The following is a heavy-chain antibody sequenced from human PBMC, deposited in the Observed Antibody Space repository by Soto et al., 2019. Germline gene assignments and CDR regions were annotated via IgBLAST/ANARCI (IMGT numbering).Heavy chain of an antibody. J-gene: IGHJ4*02. V-gene: IGHV1-3*04. CDR2: INTGSGDT. CDR3: ARDQVWFGQLPYYSHY. CDR1: GYSFTYYS. D-gene: IGHD3-10*01. Sequence: ASVKVSCKTSGYSFTYYSLHWVRQAPGQGLEWMGWINTGSGDTRYSPKFQGRVTISRDTSASTAYMELSSLSSEDTAVYYCARDQVWFGQLPYYSHYWGQGTLVTVSS.